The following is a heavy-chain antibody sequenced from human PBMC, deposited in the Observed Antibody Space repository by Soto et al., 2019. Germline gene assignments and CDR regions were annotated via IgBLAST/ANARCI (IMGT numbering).Heavy chain of an antibody. V-gene: IGHV3-9*01. J-gene: IGHJ2*01. CDR1: GFTFDDYA. CDR2: IRWNSGSI. CDR3: AKVGVAAAGIDTWYFDL. Sequence: EVQLVESGGGLVQPGRSLRLSCEASGFTFDDYAMHWVRQAPGKGLEWVSGIRWNSGSIGYADSVKGRFTISRGNAKNSLYLQMNSRRAEDTALYYCAKVGVAAAGIDTWYFDLWGRGTLVTVSS. D-gene: IGHD6-13*01.